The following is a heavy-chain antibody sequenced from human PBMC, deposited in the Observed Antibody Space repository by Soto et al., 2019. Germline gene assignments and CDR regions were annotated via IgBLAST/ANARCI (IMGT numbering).Heavy chain of an antibody. CDR2: IYYSGST. J-gene: IGHJ4*02. D-gene: IGHD3-3*01. V-gene: IGHV4-30-4*01. CDR3: ARDRVPTYYDFWSGYQRGGYFDY. CDR1: GGSISSGDYY. Sequence: SSETLSLTCTVSGGSISSGDYYWSWIRRPPGKGLEWIGYIYYSGSTYYNPSLKSRVTISVDTSKNQFSLKLSSVTAADTAVYYCARDRVPTYYDFWSGYQRGGYFDYWGQGTLVTVSS.